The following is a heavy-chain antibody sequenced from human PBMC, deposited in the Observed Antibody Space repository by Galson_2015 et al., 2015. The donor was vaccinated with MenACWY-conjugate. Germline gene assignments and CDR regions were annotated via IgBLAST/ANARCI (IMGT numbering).Heavy chain of an antibody. D-gene: IGHD2-15*01. CDR2: IHYSGST. CDR3: ARGWGWLPES. CDR1: GGSLSDSY. J-gene: IGHJ5*02. Sequence: ETLSLTCSVSGGSLSDSYWKWIRQPPGEGLEWIGHIHYSGSTNYNPSLKSRVLISIDTSKDQFSLRLSSVTAADTAVYYCARGWGWLPESWGQGTLVTVSS. V-gene: IGHV4-59*01.